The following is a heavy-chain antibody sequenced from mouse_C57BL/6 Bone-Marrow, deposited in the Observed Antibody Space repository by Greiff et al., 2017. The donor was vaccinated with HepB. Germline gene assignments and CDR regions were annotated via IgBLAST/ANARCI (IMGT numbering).Heavy chain of an antibody. D-gene: IGHD1-1*01. J-gene: IGHJ1*03. CDR1: GYTFTEYT. CDR2: FYPGSGSI. V-gene: IGHV1-62-2*01. Sequence: QVQLQQSGAELVKPGASVKLSCKASGYTFTEYTIHWVKQRSGQGLEWIGWFYPGSGSIKYNEKFKDKATLTADKSSSTVYMELSRLTSEDSAVYFCARHEKGGIHYYGNWYFDVWGTGTTVTVSS. CDR3: ARHEKGGIHYYGNWYFDV.